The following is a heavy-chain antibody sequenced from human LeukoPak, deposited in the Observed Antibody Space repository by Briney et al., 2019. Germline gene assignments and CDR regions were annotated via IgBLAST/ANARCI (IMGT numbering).Heavy chain of an antibody. Sequence: GGSLRLSCAASGFTFSSFWMNWVRQAPGKGLEWVANIKQDGSERNYVDSVKGRFTISRDNTKNSLYLQIDSLRAEDTAVYYCAGGSTYITHYWGQGTMVTVSS. V-gene: IGHV3-7*04. D-gene: IGHD1-14*01. CDR1: GFTFSSFW. CDR2: IKQDGSER. J-gene: IGHJ4*02. CDR3: AGGSTYITHY.